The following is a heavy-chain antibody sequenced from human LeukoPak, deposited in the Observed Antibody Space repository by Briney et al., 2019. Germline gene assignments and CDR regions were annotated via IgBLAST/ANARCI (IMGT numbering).Heavy chain of an antibody. CDR2: IYLSGST. D-gene: IGHD1-26*01. V-gene: IGHV4-59*08. CDR1: GGSIGSSY. CDR3: ARHYSGSYSVLDY. J-gene: IGHJ4*02. Sequence: TSETLSLTCTVSGGSIGSSYWSWIRQPPGKGLEWLGYIYLSGSTDYNPSLKSRVTISVDTSQNQFSLELSSVTAADTAVYYCARHYSGSYSVLDYWGQGTLVTVSS.